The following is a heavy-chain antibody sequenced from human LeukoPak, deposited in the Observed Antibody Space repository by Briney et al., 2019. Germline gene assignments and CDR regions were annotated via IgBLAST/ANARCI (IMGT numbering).Heavy chain of an antibody. D-gene: IGHD3-16*01. CDR2: IIPIFGTA. CDR1: GGTFSSYA. Sequence: GASVKVSCKASGGTFSSYAISWVRQAPGQGLEWMGGIIPIFGTANYAQKFQGRVTITADESTSTAYMELSSLRSEDTAVYYCARVSAYDYVWGSYYYYMDVWGKGTTVTVSS. CDR3: ARVSAYDYVWGSYYYYMDV. J-gene: IGHJ6*03. V-gene: IGHV1-69*13.